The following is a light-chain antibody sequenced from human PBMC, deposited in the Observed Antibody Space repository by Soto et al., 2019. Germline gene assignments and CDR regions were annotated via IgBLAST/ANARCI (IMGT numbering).Light chain of an antibody. J-gene: IGLJ3*02. CDR2: ATS. V-gene: IGLV2-14*02. CDR1: SSDVGTYNL. Sequence: QSVLTQPAAVSGSPGQSITISCTGTSSDVGTYNLVSWYQQYPGKAPKLMIYATSKRPSGVSNRFSGSKSGDTASLTISGLQAEDEADYYCSAYTTSIWVFGGGTKLT. CDR3: SAYTTSIWV.